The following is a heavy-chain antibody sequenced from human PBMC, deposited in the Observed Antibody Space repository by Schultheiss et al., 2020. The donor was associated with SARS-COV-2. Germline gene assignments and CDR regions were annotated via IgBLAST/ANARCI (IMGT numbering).Heavy chain of an antibody. V-gene: IGHV3-30*04. CDR3: ARGGGYCSSTSCYTFFGYYYYMDV. Sequence: GESLKISCAASGFTFSSYAMSWVRQAPGKGLEWVAVISNDGGRKNYADSVKGRFTISRDNAKNSLYLQMNSLRAEDTAVYYCARGGGYCSSTSCYTFFGYYYYMDVWGKGTTVTVSS. D-gene: IGHD2-2*02. CDR1: GFTFSSYA. CDR2: ISNDGGRK. J-gene: IGHJ6*03.